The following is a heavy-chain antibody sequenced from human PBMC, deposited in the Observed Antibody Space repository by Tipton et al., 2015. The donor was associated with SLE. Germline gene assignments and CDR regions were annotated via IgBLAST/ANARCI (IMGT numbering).Heavy chain of an antibody. D-gene: IGHD6-6*01. CDR1: GFTFNTYA. CDR2: ISYDGSNK. J-gene: IGHJ4*02. CDR3: AKDEEKGIAARYFDY. Sequence: SLRLSCAASGFTFNTYAMHWVRQAPGKGLEWVAVISYDGSNKYYADSVKGRFTISRDNSKNTLYLQMNSLRAEDTAVYYCAKDEEKGIAARYFDYWGQGTLVTVSS. V-gene: IGHV3-30-3*01.